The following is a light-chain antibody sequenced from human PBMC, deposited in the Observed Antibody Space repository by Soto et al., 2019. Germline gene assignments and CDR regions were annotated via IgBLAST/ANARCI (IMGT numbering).Light chain of an antibody. Sequence: EIVMTQSPATLSVSLGERATLSCRASQSVSTDLAWYQQKPGQAPRLLIFGASTRATGIPARFSGSGSGTEFILTISSLQSEDSAVYYCHQYNYWPPETFGQGTKVDIK. J-gene: IGKJ1*01. CDR3: HQYNYWPPET. V-gene: IGKV3-15*01. CDR2: GAS. CDR1: QSVSTD.